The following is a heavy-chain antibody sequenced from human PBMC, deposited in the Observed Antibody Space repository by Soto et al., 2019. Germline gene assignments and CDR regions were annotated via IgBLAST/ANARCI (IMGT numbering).Heavy chain of an antibody. Sequence: SETLSLTCAVSGYSISSGYYWGWIRQPPRKGLEWIGSIYHSGSTYYNPSLKSRVTISVDTSKNQFSLKLSSVTAADTAVYYCARVMAGGGSPDNWSDPWGQGTLVTVSS. D-gene: IGHD2-15*01. J-gene: IGHJ5*02. CDR2: IYHSGST. V-gene: IGHV4-38-2*01. CDR3: ARVMAGGGSPDNWSDP. CDR1: GYSISSGYY.